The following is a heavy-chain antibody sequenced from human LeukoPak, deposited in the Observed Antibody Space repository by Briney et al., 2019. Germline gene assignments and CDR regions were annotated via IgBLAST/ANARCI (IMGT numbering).Heavy chain of an antibody. CDR2: IYYSGST. D-gene: IGHD3-3*01. Sequence: SETLSLTCTVSGGSVSSGSYYWSWIRQPPGKGLEWIGYIYYSGSTNYNPSLKSRVTISVDTSKNQFSLKLSSVTAADTAVYYCARAYYDFWSGYWSDVWGQGTTVTVSS. CDR3: ARAYYDFWSGYWSDV. V-gene: IGHV4-61*01. CDR1: GGSVSSGSYY. J-gene: IGHJ6*02.